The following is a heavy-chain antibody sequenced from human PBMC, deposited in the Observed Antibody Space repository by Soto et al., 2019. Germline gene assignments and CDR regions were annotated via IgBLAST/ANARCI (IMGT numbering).Heavy chain of an antibody. Sequence: GGSLRLSCAASGFTFSSYAMSWVRQAPGKGLEWVSAISGSGGSTYYADSVKGRFTISRDNSKNTLYLQMNSLRAEDTAVYYCAKDPLNDYVWGSYPPPDYWGQGTLVTVSS. D-gene: IGHD3-16*02. V-gene: IGHV3-23*01. CDR1: GFTFSSYA. CDR3: AKDPLNDYVWGSYPPPDY. J-gene: IGHJ4*02. CDR2: ISGSGGST.